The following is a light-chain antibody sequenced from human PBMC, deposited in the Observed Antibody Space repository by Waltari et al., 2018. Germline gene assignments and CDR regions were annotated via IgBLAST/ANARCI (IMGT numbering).Light chain of an antibody. V-gene: IGKV1-5*03. CDR1: QSISSW. J-gene: IGKJ5*01. CDR3: QQYNSFPIS. CDR2: ESS. Sequence: TCCASQSISSWLAWYQQKPGKSPNLLIYESSSLDSSVRSRFRGSGSVTECSLTISGLQPDDFATYYCQQYNSFPISFGPGTRLDIK.